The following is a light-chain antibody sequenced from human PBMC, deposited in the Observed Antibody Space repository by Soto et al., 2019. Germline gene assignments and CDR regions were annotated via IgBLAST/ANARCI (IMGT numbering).Light chain of an antibody. V-gene: IGKV1-33*01. CDR3: QQSDSLPIT. J-gene: IGKJ5*01. CDR1: QDISNY. CDR2: DAS. Sequence: DIQMTQSPSSLSASVGDRVTITCRASQDISNYLNWYQQRPGKAPKLLIYDASILERGVPSRVSGTRSGTHFTFAITSLQPEDVATYYCQQSDSLPITFGQGTRLEI.